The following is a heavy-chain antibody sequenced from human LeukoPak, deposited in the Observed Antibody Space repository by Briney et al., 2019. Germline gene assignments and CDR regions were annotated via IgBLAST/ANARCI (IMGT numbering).Heavy chain of an antibody. D-gene: IGHD6-13*01. CDR1: GYSISSGYY. CDR2: LYHSGST. Sequence: ASETLSLTCAVSGYSISSGYYWGWIRQPPGKGLEWIGTLYHSGSTYYNPSLKSRVTISADTSKNQFTLNLSSVTAADTAVYSCARGRGTAAAGHFDYWGQGTLVTVSS. V-gene: IGHV4-38-2*01. CDR3: ARGRGTAAAGHFDY. J-gene: IGHJ4*02.